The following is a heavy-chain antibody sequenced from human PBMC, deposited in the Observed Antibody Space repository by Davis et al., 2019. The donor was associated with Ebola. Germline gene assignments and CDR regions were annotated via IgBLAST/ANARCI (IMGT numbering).Heavy chain of an antibody. CDR3: ARDRAYCTHGACFTRYHDYGLDV. CDR2: IIPIFGTA. J-gene: IGHJ6*04. D-gene: IGHD2-8*01. CDR1: GYTFTAYY. Sequence: AASVKVSCKASGYTFTAYYMHWLRQAPGQGLEWMGGIIPIFGTAKYAQNLQGRLTMTTATSTATAYMELRGLTSDDTAVYYCARDRAYCTHGACFTRYHDYGLDVWGKGTTVTVSS. V-gene: IGHV1-18*04.